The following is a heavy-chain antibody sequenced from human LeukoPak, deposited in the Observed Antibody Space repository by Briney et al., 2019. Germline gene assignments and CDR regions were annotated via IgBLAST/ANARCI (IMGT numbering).Heavy chain of an antibody. CDR1: GFTFSSYA. V-gene: IGHV3-23*01. J-gene: IGHJ6*03. Sequence: PGGSLRLSCAASGFTFSSYAMSWIRQAPGKGLEWVSAISGSGGSTYYADSVKGRFTISRDNSKNTLYLQMNSLRAEDTAVYYCATALTVTTDYYYYYMDVWGKGTTVTVSS. CDR2: ISGSGGST. D-gene: IGHD4-11*01. CDR3: ATALTVTTDYYYYYMDV.